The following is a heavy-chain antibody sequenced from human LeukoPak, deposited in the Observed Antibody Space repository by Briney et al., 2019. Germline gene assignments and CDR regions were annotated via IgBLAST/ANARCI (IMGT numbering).Heavy chain of an antibody. D-gene: IGHD2-2*01. V-gene: IGHV3-21*01. CDR1: GFTFSSYS. Sequence: GSLRLSCAASGFTFSSYSMNWVRQAPGKGLEWVSSISSSSSYIYYADSVKGRFTISRDNAKNSLYLQMNSLRAEDTAVYYCARDSVVVPAAPLGYWGQGTLVTVSS. CDR2: ISSSSSYI. J-gene: IGHJ4*02. CDR3: ARDSVVVPAAPLGY.